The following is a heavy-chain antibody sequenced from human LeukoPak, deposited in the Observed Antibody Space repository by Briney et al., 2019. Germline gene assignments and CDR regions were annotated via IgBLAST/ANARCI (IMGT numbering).Heavy chain of an antibody. CDR3: AKHRTLYCGSTSCYLSWFDP. D-gene: IGHD2-2*01. Sequence: GGSLRLSCAASGFTFSNYAMSWVRQAPGKGLEWVSAISGSGGSTYYADSVKGRFTISRDNSWNTLYLQMNSLRAEDTAVYHCAKHRTLYCGSTSCYLSWFDPWGQGTLVTVSS. J-gene: IGHJ5*02. CDR1: GFTFSNYA. V-gene: IGHV3-23*01. CDR2: ISGSGGST.